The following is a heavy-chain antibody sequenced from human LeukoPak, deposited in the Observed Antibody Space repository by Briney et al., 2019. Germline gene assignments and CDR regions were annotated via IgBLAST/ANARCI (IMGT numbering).Heavy chain of an antibody. D-gene: IGHD3-22*01. V-gene: IGHV4-59*01. CDR1: GGSISSYY. Sequence: SETLSLTCTVSGGSISSYYWSWLRQPPGKGLEWIGYIYYSGSTNYNPSLKSRVTISVDTSKNQFSLKLSSVTAADTAVYYCARASDITTKDKRAFDIWGQGTMVTVSS. CDR3: ARASDITTKDKRAFDI. J-gene: IGHJ3*02. CDR2: IYYSGST.